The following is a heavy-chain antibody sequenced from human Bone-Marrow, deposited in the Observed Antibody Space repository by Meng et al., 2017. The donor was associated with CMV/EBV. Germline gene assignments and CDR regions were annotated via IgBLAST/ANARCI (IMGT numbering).Heavy chain of an antibody. CDR1: GFTFSSYS. CDR3: ARGIHCSGGSCPLSLDY. D-gene: IGHD2-15*01. J-gene: IGHJ4*02. CDR2: ISSSSSTI. V-gene: IGHV3-48*04. Sequence: GESLKISCAASGFTFSSYSMNWVRQAPGKGLEWVSYISSSSSTIYYADSVKGRFTISRDNAKNSLYLQMNSLRAEDTAVYYCARGIHCSGGSCPLSLDYWGQGTLVTVSS.